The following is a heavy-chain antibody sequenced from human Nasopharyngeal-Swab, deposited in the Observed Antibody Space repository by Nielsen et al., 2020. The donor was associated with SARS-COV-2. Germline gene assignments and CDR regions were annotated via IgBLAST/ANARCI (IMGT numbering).Heavy chain of an antibody. V-gene: IGHV3-23*01. Sequence: GESLKISWAASGFTFSSYAMSWVRQAPGKGLEWVSAISGSGGSTYYADSVKGRFTISRDNSKNTLYLQMNSLRAEDTAVYYCAKDQGGSSWYGGAYYYYGMDVWGQGTTVTVSS. CDR1: GFTFSSYA. CDR2: ISGSGGST. D-gene: IGHD6-13*01. J-gene: IGHJ6*02. CDR3: AKDQGGSSWYGGAYYYYGMDV.